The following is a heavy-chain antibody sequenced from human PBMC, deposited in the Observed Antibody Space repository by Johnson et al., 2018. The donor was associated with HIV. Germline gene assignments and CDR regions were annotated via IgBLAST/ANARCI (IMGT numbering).Heavy chain of an antibody. D-gene: IGHD5-24*01. CDR2: IKQDGSEK. V-gene: IGHV3-7*01. J-gene: IGHJ3*02. CDR1: GFTFSSYW. Sequence: EVQLVESGGGVVRPVGSLRLSCAASGFTFSSYWMSWVRQAPGKGLEWVANIKQDGSEKYYVDSVKGRFTISRDNAKNSLYLQMNSLRAEDTAVYYCAKDRRDVYTSLGAFDIWGQGTLVTVSS. CDR3: AKDRRDVYTSLGAFDI.